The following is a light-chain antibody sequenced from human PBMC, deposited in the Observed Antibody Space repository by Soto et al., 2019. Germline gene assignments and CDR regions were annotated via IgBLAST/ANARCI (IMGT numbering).Light chain of an antibody. V-gene: IGKV3-15*01. Sequence: EIVMTQSPATLSVSPGERATLSCRASQSVSNNLAWYQQKPGQAPRLLIYGASTRATGIPARFTGSGSGTEFTLTISSLQSEDFAVYYCQQYNNWPYTFGQGTNLEIK. J-gene: IGKJ2*01. CDR3: QQYNNWPYT. CDR1: QSVSNN. CDR2: GAS.